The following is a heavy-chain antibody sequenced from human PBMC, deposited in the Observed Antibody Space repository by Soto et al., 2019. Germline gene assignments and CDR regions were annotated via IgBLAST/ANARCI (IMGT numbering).Heavy chain of an antibody. Sequence: GGSLRLSCAASGFTFSSYAMHWVRQAPGKGLEWVAVISYDGSNKYYADSVKGRFTISRDNSKNTLYLQMNSLRAEDTAVYYCARDGVDTAMVLTAPGPDYWGQGTLVTVSS. D-gene: IGHD5-18*01. J-gene: IGHJ4*02. CDR1: GFTFSSYA. V-gene: IGHV3-30-3*01. CDR3: ARDGVDTAMVLTAPGPDY. CDR2: ISYDGSNK.